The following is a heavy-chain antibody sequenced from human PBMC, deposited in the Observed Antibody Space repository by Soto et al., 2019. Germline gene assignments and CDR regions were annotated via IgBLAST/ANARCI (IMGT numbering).Heavy chain of an antibody. CDR1: GGTFSTYS. J-gene: IGHJ6*02. Sequence: QVQLVQSGAEVKKPESSVKVSCKASGGTFSTYSISWLRQAPGQGLEWMGGSPPIFGTSKYAQNFQGRVTITADESTRTAYMELSSLRSADTAVYYCASWGRYPKSSDYYGMDVWGQGTTVTVSS. CDR3: ASWGRYPKSSDYYGMDV. CDR2: SPPIFGTS. D-gene: IGHD7-27*01. V-gene: IGHV1-69*01.